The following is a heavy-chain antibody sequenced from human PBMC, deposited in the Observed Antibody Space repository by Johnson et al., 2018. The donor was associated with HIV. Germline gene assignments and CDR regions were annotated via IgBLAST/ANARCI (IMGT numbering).Heavy chain of an antibody. CDR1: GFTFSDYY. CDR3: AREKSYYYDSSGYPDTFDI. J-gene: IGHJ3*02. V-gene: IGHV3-11*04. Sequence: QVQVVESGGGVVQPGGSLRLSCAASGFTFSDYYMSWIRQAPGKGLEWVSYIGRSGSTFYYADSVKGRFTISRDNSKNTLYLQMNSLRAEDTAVYYCAREKSYYYDSSGYPDTFDIWGQGTMVIVSS. D-gene: IGHD3-22*01. CDR2: IGRSGSTF.